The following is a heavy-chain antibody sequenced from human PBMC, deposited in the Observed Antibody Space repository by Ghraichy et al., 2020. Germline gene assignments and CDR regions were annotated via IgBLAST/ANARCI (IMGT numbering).Heavy chain of an antibody. V-gene: IGHV3-7*03. J-gene: IGHJ4*02. Sequence: GESLNISCAASGFTFSTYWMSWVRQSPGKGLEWVANIKKDGSEKYYVDSMKGRFTISRDNAKNSLYLQMNSLRAEDTAVYYCARWLTTMTPYYFDYWGQGALVTVSS. CDR1: GFTFSTYW. CDR3: ARWLTTMTPYYFDY. CDR2: IKKDGSEK. D-gene: IGHD4-17*01.